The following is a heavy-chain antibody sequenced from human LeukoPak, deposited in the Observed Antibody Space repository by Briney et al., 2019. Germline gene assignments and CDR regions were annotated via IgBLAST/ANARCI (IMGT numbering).Heavy chain of an antibody. Sequence: PSETLSLTCTVSGGSISSGGYYWSWIRQHPGKGLEWIGYIYYSGSTYYNPSLKSRVTISVDTSKDQFSLKLSSVTAADTAVYYCARDREAYCSGGSCRRADAFDIWGQGTMVTVSS. CDR2: IYYSGST. CDR3: ARDREAYCSGGSCRRADAFDI. V-gene: IGHV4-31*03. D-gene: IGHD2-15*01. J-gene: IGHJ3*02. CDR1: GGSISSGGYY.